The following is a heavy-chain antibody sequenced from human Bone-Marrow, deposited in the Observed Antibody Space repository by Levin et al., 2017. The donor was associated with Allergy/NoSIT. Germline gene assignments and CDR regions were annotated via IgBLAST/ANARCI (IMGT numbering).Heavy chain of an antibody. CDR1: GYTFINYG. Sequence: AASVKVSCKASGYTFINYGVSWVRQAPGQGLEWMGWISTNNGNTNYAEKFQGRVTMTTDTSTSTAYMELRDLRSDDTAVYYCARARYLKRRSVTSPDDAFDSWGQGTMVTVSS. CDR2: ISTNNGNT. CDR3: ARARYLKRRSVTSPDDAFDS. V-gene: IGHV1-18*01. D-gene: IGHD4-17*01. J-gene: IGHJ3*02.